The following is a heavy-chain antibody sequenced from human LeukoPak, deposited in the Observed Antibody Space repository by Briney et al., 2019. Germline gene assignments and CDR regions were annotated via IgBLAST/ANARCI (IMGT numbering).Heavy chain of an antibody. CDR1: GYTFTSYG. CDR3: ARDLSSWNWFDP. J-gene: IGHJ5*02. Sequence: ASVKVSCKASGYTFTSYGISWVRQAPGQGLEWMGWINPNSGGTNYAQKFQGRVTMTRDTSISTAYMELSRLRSDDTAVYYCARDLSSWNWFDPWGQGTLVTVSS. V-gene: IGHV1-2*02. CDR2: INPNSGGT. D-gene: IGHD6-19*01.